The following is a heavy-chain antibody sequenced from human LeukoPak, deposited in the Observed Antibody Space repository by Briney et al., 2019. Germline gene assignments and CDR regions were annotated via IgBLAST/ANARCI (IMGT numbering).Heavy chain of an antibody. CDR3: AREALNYYDSSGYYSNWFDP. J-gene: IGHJ5*02. Sequence: ASVKVSCKASGYTFTGYYMHWVRQAPGHGLEWMGWINPTSGGTNYAHKSTGWVTITSDPSISTAYPQLNRLRSDDTAVYYCAREALNYYDSSGYYSNWFDPWGQGTLVTVSS. CDR1: GYTFTGYY. D-gene: IGHD3-22*01. CDR2: INPTSGGT. V-gene: IGHV1-2*04.